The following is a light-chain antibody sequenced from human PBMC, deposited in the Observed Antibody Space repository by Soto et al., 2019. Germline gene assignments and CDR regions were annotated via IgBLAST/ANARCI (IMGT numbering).Light chain of an antibody. CDR3: QQYNNWPPTWT. V-gene: IGKV3-15*01. CDR2: GVS. Sequence: EILMTQSPATLSVSPGERATLSCRASQSVSSNLAWYQQKPGQAPRLLIYGVSTRATGIPARFSGSGSGTEFTLTISSLPSEDFAVYYCQQYNNWPPTWTFGQGTKVEI. J-gene: IGKJ1*01. CDR1: QSVSSN.